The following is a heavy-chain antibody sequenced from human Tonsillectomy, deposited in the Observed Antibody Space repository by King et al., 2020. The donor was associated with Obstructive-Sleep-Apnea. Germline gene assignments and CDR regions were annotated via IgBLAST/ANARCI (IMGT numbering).Heavy chain of an antibody. D-gene: IGHD4-17*01. V-gene: IGHV3-30-3*01. Sequence: VQLVESGGDVVQSGGSLRLSCAASGFTFSTYALHWVRQAPGKGLEWVAAISRDGSNTEYVDFGKGRFIISRDNSRNTLYLQLNRLRIEDTAVYFCARLRVTFGDLPLWGRGTLVSVSS. CDR2: ISRDGSNT. J-gene: IGHJ2*01. CDR1: GFTFSTYA. CDR3: ARLRVTFGDLPL.